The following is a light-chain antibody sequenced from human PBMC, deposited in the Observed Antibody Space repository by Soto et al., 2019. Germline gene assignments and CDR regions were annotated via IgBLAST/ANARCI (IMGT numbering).Light chain of an antibody. CDR1: SSDVGGYNY. CDR2: EVS. Sequence: QSALTQPASVSGSPGQSITISCTGTSSDVGGYNYVSWYQQHPGKAPKLIIYEVSNRPSGVSNRFSGSKSGNTASLTISGLQAEDEADYYCSSYTSSSPLVVFGGVTKLTVL. J-gene: IGLJ2*01. V-gene: IGLV2-14*01. CDR3: SSYTSSSPLVV.